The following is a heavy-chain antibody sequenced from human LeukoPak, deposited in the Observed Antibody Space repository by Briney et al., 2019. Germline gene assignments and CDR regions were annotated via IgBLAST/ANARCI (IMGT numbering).Heavy chain of an antibody. CDR2: IYTSGST. CDR1: GVSISSGSYY. Sequence: SETLSLTCTVSGVSISSGSYYWSWIRQPAGKGLEWIGRIYTSGSTNYNPSLKSRVTISVDTSKNQFSLKLSSVTAADTAVYYCARDLTIFGVVIMGGWFDPWGQGTLVTGSS. CDR3: ARDLTIFGVVIMGGWFDP. J-gene: IGHJ5*02. D-gene: IGHD3-3*01. V-gene: IGHV4-61*02.